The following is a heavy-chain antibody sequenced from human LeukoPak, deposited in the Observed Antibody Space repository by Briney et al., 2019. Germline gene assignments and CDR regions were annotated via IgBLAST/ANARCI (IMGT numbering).Heavy chain of an antibody. J-gene: IGHJ4*02. D-gene: IGHD3-16*01. CDR3: AKVSVCYGCYLDY. Sequence: GGSLRLSCAASGFTLSRHWMSWVRQAPGKGLEWVSTINGAGDNPYYAETVKGRFTISRGNSKNTLYLQMHSLRAEDTAIYYCAKVSVCYGCYLDYWGQGTLVTVS. CDR2: INGAGDNP. V-gene: IGHV3-23*01. CDR1: GFTLSRHW.